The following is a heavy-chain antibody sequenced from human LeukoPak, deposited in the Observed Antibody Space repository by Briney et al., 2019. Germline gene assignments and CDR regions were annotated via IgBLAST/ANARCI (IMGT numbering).Heavy chain of an antibody. Sequence: GGSLRLSCAASGFTFSSYSMNWVRQAPGKGLEWVSSISSSSSYIYYADSVKGRFTISRGNAKNSLYLQMNSLRAEDTAVYYCARDFYDSSGYYFDAFDIWGQGTMVTVSS. CDR3: ARDFYDSSGYYFDAFDI. CDR2: ISSSSSYI. CDR1: GFTFSSYS. J-gene: IGHJ3*02. D-gene: IGHD3-22*01. V-gene: IGHV3-21*01.